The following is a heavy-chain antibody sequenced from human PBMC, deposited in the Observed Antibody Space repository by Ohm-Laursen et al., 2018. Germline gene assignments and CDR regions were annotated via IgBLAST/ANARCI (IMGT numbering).Heavy chain of an antibody. CDR3: ARGSSRDYRE. V-gene: IGHV3-74*01. Sequence: SLRLSCSASGFTFSNAWMSWVRQAPGKGLVWASRINGDGSRPFYADSVKGRFTISRDNGQNVLYLQMTRLRADDTAIYYYARGSSRDYREWGQGTLVTVSS. J-gene: IGHJ4*02. D-gene: IGHD4-11*01. CDR1: GFTFSNAW. CDR2: INGDGSRP.